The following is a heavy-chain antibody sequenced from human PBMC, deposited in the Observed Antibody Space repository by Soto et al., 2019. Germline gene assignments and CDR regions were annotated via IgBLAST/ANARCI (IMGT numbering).Heavy chain of an antibody. CDR2: ISNSGDSA. D-gene: IGHD4-17*01. Sequence: EVQLLQTGGGLVQPGGSLSLSCAASGFIFSTYAMKWVRQAPGKGLEWVSAISNSGDSAYYAESVRGRITISRDNTINTLYLQMRSLRPEDTAVYYCAHPRGYGVFDAVDKWGQGTMVTVSS. CDR3: AHPRGYGVFDAVDK. V-gene: IGHV3-23*01. CDR1: GFIFSTYA. J-gene: IGHJ3*02.